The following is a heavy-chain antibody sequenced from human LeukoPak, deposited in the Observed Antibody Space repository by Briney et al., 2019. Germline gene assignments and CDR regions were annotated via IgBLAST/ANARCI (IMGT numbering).Heavy chain of an antibody. CDR3: AKARGGNYYYYYMDV. CDR1: GFTFSSYA. D-gene: IGHD3-16*01. V-gene: IGHV3-23*01. J-gene: IGHJ6*03. Sequence: GGSLRLSCAASGFTFSSYAMSWVRQAPGKGLEWVSDINGSGGSTYYADSVKGRFTISRDNAKNSLYLQMNSLRAEDTAVYYCAKARGGNYYYYYMDVWGKGTTVTVSS. CDR2: INGSGGST.